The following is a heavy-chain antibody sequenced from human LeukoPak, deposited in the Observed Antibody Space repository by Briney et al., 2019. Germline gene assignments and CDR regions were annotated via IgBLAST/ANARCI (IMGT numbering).Heavy chain of an antibody. CDR1: GYTFTGYY. Sequence: ASVKVSCKASGYTFTGYYMHWVRQAPGQGLEWMGWINPNSGGTNYAQKFQGRVTMTRDTSISTAYMELSRLRSDDTAVYYCARHLADGWLQFYYFDYWGQGTLVTVSS. J-gene: IGHJ4*02. CDR2: INPNSGGT. D-gene: IGHD5-24*01. CDR3: ARHLADGWLQFYYFDY. V-gene: IGHV1-2*02.